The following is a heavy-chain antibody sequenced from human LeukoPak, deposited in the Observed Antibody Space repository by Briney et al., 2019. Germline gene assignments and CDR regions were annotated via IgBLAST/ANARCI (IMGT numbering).Heavy chain of an antibody. Sequence: SETLSLTCAVSGGSISSGGYSWSWIRQPPGKGLEWIGYIYHSGSTYYYPSLKSRVTISVDRSKNQSSLKLGSVTAADTAVYYCARVLIIPMVRGVIPDAFDIWGQGTMVTVSS. CDR2: IYHSGST. D-gene: IGHD3-10*01. V-gene: IGHV4-30-2*01. CDR1: GGSISSGGYS. J-gene: IGHJ3*02. CDR3: ARVLIIPMVRGVIPDAFDI.